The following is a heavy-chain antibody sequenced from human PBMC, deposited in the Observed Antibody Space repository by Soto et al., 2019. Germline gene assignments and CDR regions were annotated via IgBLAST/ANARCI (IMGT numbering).Heavy chain of an antibody. CDR2: IYTSGST. J-gene: IGHJ5*02. Sequence: SETLSLTCTVSGGSISSYYWSWIRQPAGKGLEWIGRIYTSGSTNYNPSLKSRVTMSVDTSKNQFSLKLSSVTAADTAVYYCARNGYSSGWFTHNWFDPWGQGTLVTV. CDR1: GGSISSYY. V-gene: IGHV4-4*07. D-gene: IGHD6-19*01. CDR3: ARNGYSSGWFTHNWFDP.